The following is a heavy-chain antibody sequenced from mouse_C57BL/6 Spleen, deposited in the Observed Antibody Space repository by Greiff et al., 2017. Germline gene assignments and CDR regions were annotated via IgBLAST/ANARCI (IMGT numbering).Heavy chain of an antibody. J-gene: IGHJ4*01. CDR3: ARGDSSGLYAMDY. CDR2: ISSGGSYT. D-gene: IGHD3-2*02. Sequence: EVQLVESGGDLVKPGGSLKLSCAASGFTFSSYGMSWVRQTPDKRLEWVATISSGGSYTYYPDSVKGRFTISRDNAKNTLYLQMSSLKSEDTAMYYWARGDSSGLYAMDYWGQGTSVTVSS. V-gene: IGHV5-6*01. CDR1: GFTFSSYG.